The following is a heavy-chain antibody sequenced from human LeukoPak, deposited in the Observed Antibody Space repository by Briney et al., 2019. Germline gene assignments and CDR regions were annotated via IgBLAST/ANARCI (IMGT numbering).Heavy chain of an antibody. CDR2: ISGSSGRT. J-gene: IGHJ4*02. CDR3: AKPARTDYTDY. V-gene: IGHV3-23*01. Sequence: PGGSLRLSCAASGFTFSSYWMSWVRQAPGKGLEWVSAISGSSGRTYYADFVKGRFTISRDNSKNTLYLQMNSLRAEDTAIYYCAKPARTDYTDYWGQGTLVTVSS. CDR1: GFTFSSYW. D-gene: IGHD1-14*01.